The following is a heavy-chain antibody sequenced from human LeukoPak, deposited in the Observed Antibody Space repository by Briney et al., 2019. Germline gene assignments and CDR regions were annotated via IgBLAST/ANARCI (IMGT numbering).Heavy chain of an antibody. CDR1: GGSISSYY. D-gene: IGHD2-15*01. J-gene: IGHJ2*01. V-gene: IGHV4-59*08. CDR3: ARRYCSGGSCYLFDL. Sequence: PSETLSLTCTVSGGSISSYYWSWIRQSPGKGLEWIGYIYYSGSTNYNPSLKSRVTISVDTSKNQFSLKLSSVTAADTAVYYCARRYCSGGSCYLFDLWGRGTLVTVSS. CDR2: IYYSGST.